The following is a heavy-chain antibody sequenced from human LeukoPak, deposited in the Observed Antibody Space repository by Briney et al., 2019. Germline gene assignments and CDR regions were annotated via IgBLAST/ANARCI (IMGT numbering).Heavy chain of an antibody. CDR1: GFTFSDYA. D-gene: IGHD3-16*02. Sequence: GGSLRLSCVASGFTFSDYAMSWVRQAPGKGLEWVSGISDSGRSSCYTDSVKGRCAISRDNSKNTVSLQINNLRTEDTAVYFCARHDSFIPFWGQGTLVTVTS. J-gene: IGHJ4*02. V-gene: IGHV3-23*01. CDR3: ARHDSFIPF. CDR2: ISDSGRSS.